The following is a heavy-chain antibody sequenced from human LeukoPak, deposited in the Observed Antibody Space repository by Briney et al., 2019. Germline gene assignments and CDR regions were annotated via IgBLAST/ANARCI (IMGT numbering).Heavy chain of an antibody. CDR2: ISGSGGST. D-gene: IGHD3-16*01. V-gene: IGHV3-23*01. CDR1: GFTFSSYD. Sequence: GGSLRLSCRASGFTFSSYDLSWIRQAPGKGLEWVSAISGSGGSTYYADSVKGRFTISRDNSKNTLYLQLNSLRADDKAMYYCARNLGPFDVRGHGTMVTVSS. CDR3: ARNLGPFDV. J-gene: IGHJ3*01.